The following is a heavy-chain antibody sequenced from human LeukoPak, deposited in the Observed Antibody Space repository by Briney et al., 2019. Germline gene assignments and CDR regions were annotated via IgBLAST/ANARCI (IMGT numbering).Heavy chain of an antibody. CDR1: GYTFSGSA. D-gene: IGHD3-22*01. CDR2: INTNTGNP. CDR3: ARDYGYDNSGNLIWALDY. J-gene: IGHJ4*02. V-gene: IGHV7-4-1*02. Sequence: ASVKVSCKASGYTFSGSAMNWVRQAPGQGLEWMGWINTNTGNPTYAQGFTGRFVFSLDTSVSTAYLQISSLKAEDTAVYYCARDYGYDNSGNLIWALDYWGQGTLVTVS.